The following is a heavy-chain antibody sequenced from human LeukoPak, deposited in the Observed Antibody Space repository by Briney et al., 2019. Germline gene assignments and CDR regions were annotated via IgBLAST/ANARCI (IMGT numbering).Heavy chain of an antibody. CDR3: AKGTSSGWYYFDY. D-gene: IGHD6-19*01. J-gene: IGHJ4*02. CDR2: IYTSGST. Sequence: SETLSLTCTVSGGSISSGSYYWSWIRQPAGKGLEWIGRIYTSGSTNYNPSLKSRVTISVDTSKNQFSLKLDSVTAADTAVYYCAKGTSSGWYYFDYWGQGTLVTVSS. V-gene: IGHV4-61*02. CDR1: GGSISSGSYY.